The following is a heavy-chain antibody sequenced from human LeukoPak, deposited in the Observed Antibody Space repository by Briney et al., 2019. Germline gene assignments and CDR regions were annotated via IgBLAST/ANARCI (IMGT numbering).Heavy chain of an antibody. J-gene: IGHJ4*02. V-gene: IGHV4-39*01. CDR3: AKSRDGYNNYQFDY. D-gene: IGHD5-24*01. CDR2: IYYSGST. Sequence: SETLSLTCTVSGGSISSSSYYWGWIRQPPGKGLEWIGSIYYSGSTYYNPSLKSRVTISVDTSKNQFSLKLSSVTAADMGVYYCAKSRDGYNNYQFDYWGQGTLVTVSS. CDR1: GGSISSSSYY.